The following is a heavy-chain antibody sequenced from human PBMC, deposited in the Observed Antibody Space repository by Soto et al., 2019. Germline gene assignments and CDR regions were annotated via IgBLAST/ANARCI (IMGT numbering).Heavy chain of an antibody. V-gene: IGHV4-34*01. CDR2: INHSGST. J-gene: IGHJ4*02. Sequence: PSETLSLTCAVYGGSFSGYYWSWIRQPPGKGLEWIGEINHSGSTNYNPSLKSRVTISVDTSKKQFSLKLSSVTAADTAVYYCARGTGTTPYFDHWGQGTLVTVSS. CDR1: GGSFSGYY. CDR3: ARGTGTTPYFDH. D-gene: IGHD1-1*01.